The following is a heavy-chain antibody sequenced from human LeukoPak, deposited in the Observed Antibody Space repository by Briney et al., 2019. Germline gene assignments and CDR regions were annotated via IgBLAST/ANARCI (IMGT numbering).Heavy chain of an antibody. CDR3: AIENIAAAGFDY. D-gene: IGHD6-13*01. Sequence: TSETLSLTCTVSGGSINSTSNYWGWIRQPPGKGLEWIGSIYYSGSTSYNPSLKSRVTISGDASKKQFSLKLSSVTAADTAVYYCAIENIAAAGFDYWGQGTLVTVSS. V-gene: IGHV4-39*07. CDR2: IYYSGST. CDR1: GGSINSTSNY. J-gene: IGHJ4*02.